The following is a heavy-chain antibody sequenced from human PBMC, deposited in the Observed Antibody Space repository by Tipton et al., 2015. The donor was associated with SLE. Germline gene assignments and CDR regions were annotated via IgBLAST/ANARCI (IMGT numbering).Heavy chain of an antibody. CDR2: IYTDGGT. CDR3: ATRRISGDY. V-gene: IGHV3-53*05. Sequence: SLRLSCAASGFSVSGNYMTWVRQASGRPLQWVSTIYTDGGTYYADSVKGLFIISRDNSRNVLYLQMNSLRADDTAVYFCATRRISGDYWGQGTPVTVSS. CDR1: GFSVSGNY. D-gene: IGHD1-20*01. J-gene: IGHJ4*02.